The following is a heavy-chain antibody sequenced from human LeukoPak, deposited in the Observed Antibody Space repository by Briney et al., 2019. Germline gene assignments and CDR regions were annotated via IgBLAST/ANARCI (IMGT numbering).Heavy chain of an antibody. V-gene: IGHV1-8*01. CDR2: MNPNSGNT. D-gene: IGHD4-17*01. Sequence: ASVKVSCKASGYSFTSYDINCVRQATGQGLEWMGWMNPNSGNTGYAQKFQGRVTMTRNTSISTAYMELSSLRSEDTAVYYCARGQGTTRPPSFDYWGQGTLVTVSS. J-gene: IGHJ4*02. CDR3: ARGQGTTRPPSFDY. CDR1: GYSFTSYD.